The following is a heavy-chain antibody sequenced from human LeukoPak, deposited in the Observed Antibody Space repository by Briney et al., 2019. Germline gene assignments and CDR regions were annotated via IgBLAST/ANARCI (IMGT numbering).Heavy chain of an antibody. J-gene: IGHJ4*02. V-gene: IGHV4-61*01. Sequence: SGTLSLTCTVSGGSVSSGSYYWSWIRQPPGKGLEWIGYIYYSGSTNYNPSLKSRVTISVDTSKNQFSLKLSSVTAADTAVYYCASTGYGEDYWGQGTLVTVSS. CDR1: GGSVSSGSYY. D-gene: IGHD5-12*01. CDR3: ASTGYGEDY. CDR2: IYYSGST.